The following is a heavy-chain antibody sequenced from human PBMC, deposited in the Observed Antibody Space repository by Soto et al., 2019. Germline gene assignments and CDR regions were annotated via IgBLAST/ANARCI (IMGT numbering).Heavy chain of an antibody. J-gene: IGHJ4*02. CDR3: ARLPKGSTVTS. Sequence: EVQLVESGGGLVHPGGFLRLSCAASGFTFSDYSMNWVRQAPGKGLEWVSYITSDGGVTYYADSVKGRFSVSRDNDKKSLFLQMNSLRDEDTAVYYCARLPKGSTVTSWGQGTLVTVSS. D-gene: IGHD4-17*01. V-gene: IGHV3-48*02. CDR1: GFTFSDYS. CDR2: ITSDGGVT.